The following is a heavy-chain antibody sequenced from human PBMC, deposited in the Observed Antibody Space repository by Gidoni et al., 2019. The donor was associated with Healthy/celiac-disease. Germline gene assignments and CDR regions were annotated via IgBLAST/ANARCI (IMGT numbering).Heavy chain of an antibody. CDR1: GGSISSSSYY. V-gene: IGHV4-39*01. D-gene: IGHD1-26*01. Sequence: QLQLQESGPGLVQPSETLSLTCTVSGGSISSSSYYWGWLRQPPGKGLEWIGSIYYSGGTYYIPSLKSRVTISVDTSNNQFSLKLGSVTAADTAVYYCARHRDSGSYYFDYWGQGTLVTVSS. J-gene: IGHJ4*02. CDR3: ARHRDSGSYYFDY. CDR2: IYYSGGT.